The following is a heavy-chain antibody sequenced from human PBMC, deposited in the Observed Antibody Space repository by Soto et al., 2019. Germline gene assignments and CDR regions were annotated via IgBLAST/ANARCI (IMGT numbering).Heavy chain of an antibody. CDR1: GFTFSSYA. CDR3: AKVALLDILATIFSSSWYYFDY. J-gene: IGHJ4*02. D-gene: IGHD5-12*01. V-gene: IGHV3-23*01. CDR2: ISGSGGST. Sequence: GGSLRLSCAASGFTFSSYAMSWVRQAPGKGLEWVSAISGSGGSTYDEDSVKGRFTIARGNSKNTRYLQMNRLRAEDTAVYYGAKVALLDILATIFSSSWYYFDYWGQGTLVTVSS.